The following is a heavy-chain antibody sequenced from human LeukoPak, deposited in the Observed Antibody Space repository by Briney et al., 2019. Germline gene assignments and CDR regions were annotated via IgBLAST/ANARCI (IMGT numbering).Heavy chain of an antibody. CDR1: GFTVSSNY. J-gene: IGHJ6*03. Sequence: GGSLRLSCAASGFTVSSNYMSWVRQAPGKGLEWVSVIYSGGSTYYADSVKGRFTISRDNSKNTLYLQMNSLRAEDTAVYYCARSTAAAEKLYYYYYMDVWGKGTTVTISS. D-gene: IGHD6-13*01. CDR2: IYSGGST. CDR3: ARSTAAAEKLYYYYYMDV. V-gene: IGHV3-66*01.